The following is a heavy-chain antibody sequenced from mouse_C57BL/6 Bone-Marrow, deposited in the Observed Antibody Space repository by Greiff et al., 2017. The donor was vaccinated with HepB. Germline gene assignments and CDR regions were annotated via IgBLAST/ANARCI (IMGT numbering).Heavy chain of an antibody. D-gene: IGHD2-3*01. J-gene: IGHJ4*01. CDR3: ASRWLLSLYYAMDY. CDR2: ISSGGSNT. Sequence: EVMLVESGGDLVKPGGSLKLSCAASGFTFSSYGMSWVRQTPDKRLEWVATISSGGSNTYYPDSVKGRFTISRANAKDTLYLQMSSLKSEDTAMYYCASRWLLSLYYAMDYWGQGTSVTVSS. CDR1: GFTFSSYG. V-gene: IGHV5-6*02.